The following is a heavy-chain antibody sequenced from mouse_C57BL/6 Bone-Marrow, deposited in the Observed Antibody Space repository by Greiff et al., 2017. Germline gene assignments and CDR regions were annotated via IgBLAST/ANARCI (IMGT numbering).Heavy chain of an antibody. CDR2: IWWDDDK. J-gene: IGHJ3*01. Sequence: QVTLQESGPGILQPSQTLSLTCSFSGFSLSTFGMGVGWLRQPSGKGLGWLAHIWWDDDKYNNPALKSLLTISKDTSNNQVFLKITNEDTADAATYYGAGIGADGFAYWGQGTLVTVSA. CDR3: AGIGADGFAY. CDR1: GFSLSTFGMG. V-gene: IGHV8-8*01.